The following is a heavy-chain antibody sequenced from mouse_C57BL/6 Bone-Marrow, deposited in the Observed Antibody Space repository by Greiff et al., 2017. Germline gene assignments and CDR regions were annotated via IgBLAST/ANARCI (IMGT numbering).Heavy chain of an antibody. CDR3: TTDFDY. CDR1: GFNIKDDY. CDR2: IDPENGDT. V-gene: IGHV14-4*01. Sequence: EVKLVESGAELVRPGASVKLSCTASGFNIKDDYMHWMKQRPEQGLEWIGWIDPENGDTEYASKFQGKATITADTSSNTAYLQLSSLTSEDTAVYYCTTDFDYWGQGTTLTVSS. J-gene: IGHJ2*01.